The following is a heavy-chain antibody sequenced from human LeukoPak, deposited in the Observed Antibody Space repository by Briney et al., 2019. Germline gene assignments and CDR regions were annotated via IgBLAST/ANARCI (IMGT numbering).Heavy chain of an antibody. V-gene: IGHV3-21*01. CDR2: ISSSSSYI. CDR1: GFTFSSSW. J-gene: IGHJ4*02. Sequence: GGLRLSCAASGFTFSSSWLSWVRQAPGKGLEWVSSISSSSSYIYYADSVKGRFTISRDNAKNSLYLQMNSLRAEDTAVYYCASLYSSSDYWGQGTLVTVSS. CDR3: ASLYSSSDY. D-gene: IGHD6-19*01.